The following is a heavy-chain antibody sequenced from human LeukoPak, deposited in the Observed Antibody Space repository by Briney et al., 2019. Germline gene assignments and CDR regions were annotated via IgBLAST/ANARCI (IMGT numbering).Heavy chain of an antibody. CDR1: GGSISSSSYY. CDR2: IYYSGST. D-gene: IGHD3-10*01. CDR3: ARTTTVRGTYYMDV. Sequence: SETLSLTCTVSGGSISSSSYYWGWIRQPPGKGLEWIGSIYYSGSTYYNPSLKSRVTISVDTSKNQFSLKLRSVTAADTAVYYCARTTTVRGTYYMDVWGKGTTVTISS. V-gene: IGHV4-39*07. J-gene: IGHJ6*03.